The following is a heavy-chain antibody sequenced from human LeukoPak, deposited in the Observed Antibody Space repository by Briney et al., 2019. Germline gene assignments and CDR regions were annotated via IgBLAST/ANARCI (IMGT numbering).Heavy chain of an antibody. CDR3: ARNRDGYNSYYYYYYMDV. V-gene: IGHV1-18*01. J-gene: IGHJ6*03. Sequence: ASVKVSCKASGYTFTSCGISWVRQAPGQGLEWMGWISAYNGNTNYAQKLQGRVTMTTDTSTSTAYMELRSLRSDDTAVYYCARNRDGYNSYYYYYYMDVWGKGTTVTISS. D-gene: IGHD5-24*01. CDR1: GYTFTSCG. CDR2: ISAYNGNT.